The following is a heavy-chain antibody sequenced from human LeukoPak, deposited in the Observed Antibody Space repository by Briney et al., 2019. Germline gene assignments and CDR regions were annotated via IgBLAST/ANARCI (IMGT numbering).Heavy chain of an antibody. V-gene: IGHV6-1*01. CDR1: GDSVSSTSDT. J-gene: IGHJ4*02. Sequence: SQTLSLTCAISGDSVSSTSDTWNWIRQSPSRGLEWLGRTYYRSKWYNDYAESVKSRITVNADTSKNQISLQLHSVTPEDSAVYYCARASNSGLVYYFDYWGQGTLVTVSS. D-gene: IGHD3/OR15-3a*01. CDR3: ARASNSGLVYYFDY. CDR2: TYYRSKWYN.